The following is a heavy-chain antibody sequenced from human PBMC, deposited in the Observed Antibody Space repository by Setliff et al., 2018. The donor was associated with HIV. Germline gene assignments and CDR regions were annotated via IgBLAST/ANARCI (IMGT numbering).Heavy chain of an antibody. CDR2: ISSSSPYI. Sequence: GGSLRLSCAASGFTFSTYSMDWVRQAPGKGLEWVSSISSSSPYIYYADSVKGRFSISRDNPKNTVYLQMNSLRAEDTALYYCAKIPHTGDSAYDVWGQGTMVTVSS. D-gene: IGHD7-27*01. V-gene: IGHV3-21*01. J-gene: IGHJ3*01. CDR1: GFTFSTYS. CDR3: AKIPHTGDSAYDV.